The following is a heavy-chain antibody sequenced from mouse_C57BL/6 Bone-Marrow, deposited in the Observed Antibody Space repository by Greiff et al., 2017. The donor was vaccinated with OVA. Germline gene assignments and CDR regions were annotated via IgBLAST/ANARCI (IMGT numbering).Heavy chain of an antibody. CDR2: IYPRSGNT. CDR1: GYTFTSYG. V-gene: IGHV1-81*01. Sequence: QVQLQQSGAELARPGASVKLSCKASGYTFTSYGISWVKQRTGQGLEWIGEIYPRSGNTYYNEKFKGKATLTADKSSSTAYMKLRSLTSEDSAVYFCARGDYDGYSFDYWGQGTTLTVSS. CDR3: ARGDYDGYSFDY. J-gene: IGHJ2*01. D-gene: IGHD2-3*01.